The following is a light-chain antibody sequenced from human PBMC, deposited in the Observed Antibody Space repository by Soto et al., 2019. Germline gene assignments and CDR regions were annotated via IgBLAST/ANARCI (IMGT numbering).Light chain of an antibody. V-gene: IGKV1-5*01. CDR1: QSISSW. J-gene: IGKJ4*01. CDR3: QQYNSYSET. Sequence: DIQMTQSPSTLSASVGDRVTITCRASQSISSWLAWYQQKPGKAPKLLIYDASSLESGVPSRFSGSGSGTEFTLTISSLQPDDFATYDCQQYNSYSETFGGGTKVEIK. CDR2: DAS.